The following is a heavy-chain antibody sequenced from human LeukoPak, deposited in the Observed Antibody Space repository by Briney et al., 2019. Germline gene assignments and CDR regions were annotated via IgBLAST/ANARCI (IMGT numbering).Heavy chain of an antibody. CDR1: GFTFSSYA. Sequence: SGGSLRLSCAASGFTFSSYAMSWVRQAPGKGLEWVSAISGSGGSTYYADSVKGRFTISRDNSKNTLYLQMNSLRAEDTAVYYCAKPPRYCSSTSCHTADYWGQGTLVTVSS. CDR2: ISGSGGST. V-gene: IGHV3-23*01. CDR3: AKPPRYCSSTSCHTADY. D-gene: IGHD2-2*01. J-gene: IGHJ4*02.